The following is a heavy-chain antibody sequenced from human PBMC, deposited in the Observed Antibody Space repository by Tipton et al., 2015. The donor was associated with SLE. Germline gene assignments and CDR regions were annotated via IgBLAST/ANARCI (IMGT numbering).Heavy chain of an antibody. D-gene: IGHD1-14*01. Sequence: TLSLTCTVSGGSISSGGYYWSWIRQHPGKGLEWIGYIYYSGSTYYNPSLKSRVTISVDTSKNQFSLKLSSVTAADTAVYYRARDGPGGGFDYWGQGTLVTVSS. V-gene: IGHV4-31*03. CDR1: GGSISSGGYY. J-gene: IGHJ4*02. CDR3: ARDGPGGGFDY. CDR2: IYYSGST.